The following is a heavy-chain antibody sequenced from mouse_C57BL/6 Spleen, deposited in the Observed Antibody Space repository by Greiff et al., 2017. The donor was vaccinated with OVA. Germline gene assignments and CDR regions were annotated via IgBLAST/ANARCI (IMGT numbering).Heavy chain of an antibody. V-gene: IGHV1-18*01. CDR2: INPNNGGT. D-gene: IGHD1-1*01. CDR3: ARGYYYGSRIFAY. Sequence: DVKLQESGPELVKPGASVKIPCKASGYTFTDYNMDWVKQSHGKSLEWIGDINPNNGGTIYNQKFKGKATLTVDKSSSTDYMELSSLTSEDTAVYYCARGYYYGSRIFAYWGQGTLVTVSA. J-gene: IGHJ3*01. CDR1: GYTFTDYN.